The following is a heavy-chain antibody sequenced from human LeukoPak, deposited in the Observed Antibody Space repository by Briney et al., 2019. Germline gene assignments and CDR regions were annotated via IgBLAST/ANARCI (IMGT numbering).Heavy chain of an antibody. V-gene: IGHV1-69*05. CDR3: ARGIGYSNSIHYYYMDV. CDR2: IIPIFGTA. CDR1: GGTFSSYA. J-gene: IGHJ6*03. D-gene: IGHD4-11*01. Sequence: GASVKVSCKASGGTFSSYAISWVRQARGQGREWMGGIIPIFGTANYAQKFQGRVTITTDESTSTAYMELSSLRSEDTAVYYCARGIGYSNSIHYYYMDVWGKGTTVTVSS.